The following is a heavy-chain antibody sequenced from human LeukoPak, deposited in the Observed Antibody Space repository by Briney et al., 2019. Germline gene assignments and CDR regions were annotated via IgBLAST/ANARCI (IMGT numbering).Heavy chain of an antibody. Sequence: SETLSLTCAVYGGSFSGYYWRWIRPPPGKGVEWIGEINHSGSTNYIPSLKSGVTISLDTSQNQFSLKLRYVPAADPAVCYCARHFLSDGTRSYYLDYGGQGTLVTVSS. D-gene: IGHD1-26*01. V-gene: IGHV4-34*01. CDR3: ARHFLSDGTRSYYLDY. CDR2: INHSGST. J-gene: IGHJ4*02. CDR1: GGSFSGYY.